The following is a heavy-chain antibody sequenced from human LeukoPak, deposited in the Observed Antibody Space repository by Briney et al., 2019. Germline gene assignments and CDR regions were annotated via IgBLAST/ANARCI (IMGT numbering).Heavy chain of an antibody. CDR3: ASEIAARPGFDY. V-gene: IGHV1-8*01. J-gene: IGHJ4*02. CDR1: GYTFTSYD. CDR2: MNPNSGNT. D-gene: IGHD6-6*01. Sequence: ASVKVSCKASGYTFTSYDINWVRQATGQGLEWMGWMNPNSGNTGYALKFQGRVTMTRNTSISTAYMELSSLRSEDTAVYYCASEIAARPGFDYWGQGTLVTVSS.